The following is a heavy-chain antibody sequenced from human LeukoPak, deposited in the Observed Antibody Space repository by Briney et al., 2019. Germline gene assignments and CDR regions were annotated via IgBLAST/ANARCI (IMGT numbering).Heavy chain of an antibody. D-gene: IGHD6-19*01. CDR3: ARVYSSGWYNLLDY. V-gene: IGHV4-59*08. Sequence: SETLSLTCTVSGGSITSFYWSWIRQPPGKGLEWIGYIYFTGSTTYNPSFKSRVTISVDTSKNQFSLKLSSVTAADTAVYYCARVYSSGWYNLLDYWGQGTLVTVSS. CDR1: GGSITSFY. J-gene: IGHJ4*02. CDR2: IYFTGST.